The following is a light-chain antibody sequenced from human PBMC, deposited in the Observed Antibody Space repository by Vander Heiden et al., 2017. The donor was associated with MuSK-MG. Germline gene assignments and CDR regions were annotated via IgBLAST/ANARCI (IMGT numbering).Light chain of an antibody. J-gene: IGKJ4*01. Sequence: DIQMTQSPSSLSASVGDRVTITCRASEHISNYVAWFQQKPGKANKSLIYAADSLKSGVPSKFSSLQPEDFATYYCQQENSYPLTFGGGTKVEIK. CDR1: EHISNY. CDR2: AAD. V-gene: IGKV1-16*02. CDR3: QQENSYPLT.